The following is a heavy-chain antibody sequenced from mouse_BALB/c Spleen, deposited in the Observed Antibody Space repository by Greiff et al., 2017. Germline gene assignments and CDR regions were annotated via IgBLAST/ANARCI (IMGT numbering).Heavy chain of an antibody. Sequence: VQLQESGAELARPGASVKLSCKASGYTFTSYWMQWVKQRPGQGLEWIGAIYPGDGDTRYTQKFKGKATLTADKSSSTAYMQLSSLASEDSAVYYCARDKGYAMDYWGQGTSVTVSS. V-gene: IGHV1-87*01. CDR3: ARDKGYAMDY. CDR1: GYTFTSYW. J-gene: IGHJ4*01. CDR2: IYPGDGDT.